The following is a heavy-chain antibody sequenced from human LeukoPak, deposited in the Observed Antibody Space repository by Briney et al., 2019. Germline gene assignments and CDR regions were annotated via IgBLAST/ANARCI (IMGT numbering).Heavy chain of an antibody. CDR2: ISSSGSTI. Sequence: GGSLGLSCAASGFTFSDYYMSWIRQAPGKGLEWVSYISSSGSTIYYADSVKGRFTISRDNAKNSLYLQMNSLRAEDTAVYYCAGSTYYYDSSGYYNYYFDYWGQGTLVTVSS. D-gene: IGHD3-22*01. J-gene: IGHJ4*02. V-gene: IGHV3-11*01. CDR1: GFTFSDYY. CDR3: AGSTYYYDSSGYYNYYFDY.